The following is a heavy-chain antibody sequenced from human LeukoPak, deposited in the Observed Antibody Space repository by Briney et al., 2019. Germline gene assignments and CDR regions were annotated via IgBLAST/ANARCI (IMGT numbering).Heavy chain of an antibody. D-gene: IGHD2-2*01. J-gene: IGHJ4*02. Sequence: GGSLRLSCAASGFTFSSYGMYWVRQAPGKGLEWVAVISYDGSNKYYADSVKGRFTISRDNSKNTLYLQMNSLRAEDTAVYYCAKVPTGHCSSTSCHDYWGQGTLVTVSS. V-gene: IGHV3-30*18. CDR1: GFTFSSYG. CDR2: ISYDGSNK. CDR3: AKVPTGHCSSTSCHDY.